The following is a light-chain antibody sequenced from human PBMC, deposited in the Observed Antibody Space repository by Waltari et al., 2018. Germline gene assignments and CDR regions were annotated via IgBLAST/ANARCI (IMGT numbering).Light chain of an antibody. V-gene: IGLV1-47*01. CDR3: AAWDDSLSGQVV. J-gene: IGLJ2*01. CDR2: RNN. Sequence: QSVLTQPPSASGTPGRRVTISCSGSSPTIGRNYVYWYQQLPGTAPKLLIYRNNQRPSWFPDRFSGSKSGTSASLAISVLRSEDEADYSCAAWDDSLSGQVVFGGGTQLTVL. CDR1: SPTIGRNY.